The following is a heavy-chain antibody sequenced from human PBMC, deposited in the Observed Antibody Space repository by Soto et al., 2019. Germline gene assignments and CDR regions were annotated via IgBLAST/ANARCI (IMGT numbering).Heavy chain of an antibody. CDR3: ARLVVVPAAPHYYYYGMDV. J-gene: IGHJ6*02. CDR1: GGSISSYY. V-gene: IGHV4-59*01. D-gene: IGHD2-2*01. CDR2: IYYTGLS. Sequence: SETLSLTCTVSGGSISSYYWSWIRQPPGKGLEWIGYIYYTGLSNSNPSLNSRVTMSVDTSKNQFSLKLSSVTAADTAVYYCARLVVVPAAPHYYYYGMDVWGQGTTVTVS.